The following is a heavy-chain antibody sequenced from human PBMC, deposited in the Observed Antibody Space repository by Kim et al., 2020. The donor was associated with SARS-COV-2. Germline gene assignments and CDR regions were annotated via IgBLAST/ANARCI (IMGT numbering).Heavy chain of an antibody. D-gene: IGHD1-20*01. CDR2: IYPGDSDT. J-gene: IGHJ6*02. CDR3: ARLGHNWNDRHYGMDV. Sequence: GESLKISCKGSGYSFTSYWIGWVRQMPGKGLEWMGIIYPGDSDTRYSPSFQGQVTISADKSISTAYLQWSSLKASDTAMYYCARLGHNWNDRHYGMDVWGQGTTVTVS. V-gene: IGHV5-51*01. CDR1: GYSFTSYW.